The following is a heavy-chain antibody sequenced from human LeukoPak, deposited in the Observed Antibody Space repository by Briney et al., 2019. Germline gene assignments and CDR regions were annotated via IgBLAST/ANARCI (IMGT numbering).Heavy chain of an antibody. CDR2: ISYDERNK. J-gene: IGHJ1*01. CDR3: ARDYDSSGYDSEYFEH. D-gene: IGHD3-22*01. CDR1: GFTFSSYA. Sequence: GGSLRLSCAASGFTFSSYAMHWVRQAPGKGLEWVALISYDERNKYYGDSVKGRFTVSRDNSKNTLYLQMNSLRAEDTAVYYCARDYDSSGYDSEYFEHWGQGTLVTVSS. V-gene: IGHV3-30*04.